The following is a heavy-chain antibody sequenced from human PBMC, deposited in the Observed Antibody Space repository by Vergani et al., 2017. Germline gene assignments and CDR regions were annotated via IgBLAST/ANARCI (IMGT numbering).Heavy chain of an antibody. CDR2: INANSGGT. J-gene: IGHJ3*02. D-gene: IGHD2-2*01. CDR3: ARGGIVVVPVASYGDI. V-gene: IGHV1-2*02. Sequence: QVQLVQSGAEVKKPGASVKVSCKASGYTFTGYYMHWVRQAPGQGLEWMRWINANSGGTNYAQKLQGRVTMTRDTSISTAYMELSRLRSDDTAVYYCARGGIVVVPVASYGDIWGQGTMVTVSS. CDR1: GYTFTGYY.